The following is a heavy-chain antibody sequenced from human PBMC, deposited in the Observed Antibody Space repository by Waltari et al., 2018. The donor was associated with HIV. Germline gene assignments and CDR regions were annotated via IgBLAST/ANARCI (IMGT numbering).Heavy chain of an antibody. J-gene: IGHJ6*02. V-gene: IGHV4-39*01. CDR1: GGSISTSSYY. D-gene: IGHD7-27*01. CDR3: ARVARRGLVWGSPWYYGMDV. CDR2: IYYRGNT. Sequence: QLQLQESGPGLVKPSETLSLTCTVSGGSISTSSYYWGWIRQPPGKGLESIGNIYYRGNTFYNSPLNSRVTMSVDTSRNQFSLNLSSVTAADTAVYYCARVARRGLVWGSPWYYGMDVWGQGTTVTVSS.